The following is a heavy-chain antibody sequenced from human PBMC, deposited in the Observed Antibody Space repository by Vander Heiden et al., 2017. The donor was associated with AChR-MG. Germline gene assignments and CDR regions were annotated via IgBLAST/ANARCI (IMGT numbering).Heavy chain of an antibody. D-gene: IGHD2-8*01. J-gene: IGHJ5*02. CDR2: IYYSGST. Sequence: QLQLQESGPGLVKPSETLSLTCTVSGGSISSSSYYWGWIRQPPGKGLEWIGSIYYSGSTYYNPSLKSRVTISVDTSKNQFSLKLSSVTAADTAVYYCARLPLSNTYANWFDPWCQGTLVTVSS. V-gene: IGHV4-39*01. CDR1: GGSISSSSYY. CDR3: ARLPLSNTYANWFDP.